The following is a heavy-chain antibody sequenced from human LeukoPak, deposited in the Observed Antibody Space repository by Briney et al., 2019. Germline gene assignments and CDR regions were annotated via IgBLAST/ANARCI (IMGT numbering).Heavy chain of an antibody. CDR1: GFTFSSYA. V-gene: IGHV3-30-3*01. Sequence: PGGSLRLSCAASGFTFSSYAMHWVRQAPGKGLEWVAVISYDGSNKYNADSVKGRFTISRDNSKNTLYLQMNSLRAEDTAVYYCARAYLYYYDPIDYWGQGTLVTVSS. CDR2: ISYDGSNK. D-gene: IGHD3-22*01. J-gene: IGHJ4*02. CDR3: ARAYLYYYDPIDY.